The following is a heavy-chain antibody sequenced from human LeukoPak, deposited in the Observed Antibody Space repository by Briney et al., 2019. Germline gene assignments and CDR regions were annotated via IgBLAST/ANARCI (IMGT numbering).Heavy chain of an antibody. Sequence: GGSLRLSCAASGFTFSSYWMHWVRQAPGKGLVWVSRINSDGSSTSYADSVKGRFTISRDNAKNTLYLQMNSLRAEDTAVYYCASDELSSGYYRRKYFQHWGQGTLVTVSS. D-gene: IGHD3-22*01. J-gene: IGHJ1*01. V-gene: IGHV3-74*01. CDR3: ASDELSSGYYRRKYFQH. CDR2: INSDGSST. CDR1: GFTFSSYW.